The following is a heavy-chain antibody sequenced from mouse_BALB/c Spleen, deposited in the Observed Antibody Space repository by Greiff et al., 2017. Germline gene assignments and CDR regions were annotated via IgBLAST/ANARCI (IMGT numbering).Heavy chain of an antibody. Sequence: VQLQQSGAELARPGASVKLSCKASGYTFTSYWMQWVKQRPGQGLEWIGAIYPGDGDTRYTQKFKGKATLTADKSSSTAYMQLSSLASEDSAVYYCARGDGYSYYFDYWGQGTTLTVSS. V-gene: IGHV1-87*01. CDR2: IYPGDGDT. D-gene: IGHD2-3*01. J-gene: IGHJ2*01. CDR3: ARGDGYSYYFDY. CDR1: GYTFTSYW.